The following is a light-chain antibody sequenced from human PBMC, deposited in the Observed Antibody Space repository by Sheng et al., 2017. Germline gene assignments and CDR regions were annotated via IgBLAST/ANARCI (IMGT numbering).Light chain of an antibody. J-gene: IGKJ3*01. CDR3: QQSYSTPHT. Sequence: DIQMTQSPSILSASVGGRVTITCRASQSVDTWLAWFQQRPGKAPKLLIYAASSLQSGVPSRFSGSGSGTDFTLTISSLQPEDFATYYCQQSYSTPHTFGPGTKVDIK. CDR1: QSVDTW. V-gene: IGKV1-39*01. CDR2: AAS.